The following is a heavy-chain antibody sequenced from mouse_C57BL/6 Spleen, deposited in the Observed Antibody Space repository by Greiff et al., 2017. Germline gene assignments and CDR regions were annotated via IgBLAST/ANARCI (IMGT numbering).Heavy chain of an antibody. CDR3: ARGGDSNVWYFEV. Sequence: VQLQQPGAELVRPGTSVKLSCKASGYTFTSYWMHWVKQRPGQGLEWIGVIDPSDSYTNYHQKFKGKVTLTVDTSASTAYLQLSSLTSEDSAVYYCARGGDSNVWYFEVWGTGTTVTVSS. CDR1: GYTFTSYW. J-gene: IGHJ1*03. CDR2: IDPSDSYT. D-gene: IGHD2-5*01. V-gene: IGHV1-59*01.